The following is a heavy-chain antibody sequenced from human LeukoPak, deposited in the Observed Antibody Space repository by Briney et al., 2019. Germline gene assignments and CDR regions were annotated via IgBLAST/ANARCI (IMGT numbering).Heavy chain of an antibody. Sequence: GGSLRLSCAASGFTFSSYSMNWVRQAPGKGLGWVSSISSSSSYINYTNSVEGRFTISRDNAKNSLYLQMNSLRAEDTAVYYCARDRGYSYGAEGMDVGGQGTTVTVSS. J-gene: IGHJ6*02. D-gene: IGHD5-18*01. CDR2: ISSSSSYI. V-gene: IGHV3-21*01. CDR1: GFTFSSYS. CDR3: ARDRGYSYGAEGMDV.